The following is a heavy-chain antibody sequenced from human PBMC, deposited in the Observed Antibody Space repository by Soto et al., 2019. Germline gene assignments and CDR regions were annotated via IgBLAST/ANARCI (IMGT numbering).Heavy chain of an antibody. CDR1: GGSISSGGYY. J-gene: IGHJ5*02. CDR2: IYNSGST. Sequence: QVQLQESGPGLVKASQTLSLTCTVSGGSISSGGYYWSWIRQHPGKGLEWIGYIYNSGSTYYNPSLESRVTRSADPSKNQFSLQLSSVTAEDTAGYYCARDPAPWGQGTLVTVSS. CDR3: ARDPAP. V-gene: IGHV4-31*03.